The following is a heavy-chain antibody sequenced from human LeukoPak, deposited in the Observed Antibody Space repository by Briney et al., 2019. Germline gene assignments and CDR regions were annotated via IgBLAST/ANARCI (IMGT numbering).Heavy chain of an antibody. CDR3: ARDMVERAVAGFPYYYYGMDV. CDR2: INPSGGST. D-gene: IGHD6-19*01. V-gene: IGHV1-46*01. J-gene: IGHJ6*02. Sequence: ASVKVSCKASGYTFTSYYMHWVRQAPGQGLEWMGIINPSGGSTSYAQKFQGRVTMTRDTSTSTVYMELSSLRSEDTAVYYCARDMVERAVAGFPYYYYGMDVWGQGTTVTVSS. CDR1: GYTFTSYY.